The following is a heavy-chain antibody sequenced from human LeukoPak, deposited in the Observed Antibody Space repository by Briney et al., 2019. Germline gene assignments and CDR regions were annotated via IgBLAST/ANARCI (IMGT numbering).Heavy chain of an antibody. CDR3: ARQALGYCSSTSCLQYNWFDP. CDR2: ISAYSGNT. D-gene: IGHD2-2*01. CDR1: GYTFSTYG. Sequence: ASVKVSCKSSGYTFSTYGITWVRQAPGQGLEWMGWISAYSGNTDYVQRLQGRVTMTTDTSTSTAYMELRSLRSDDTAVYYCARQALGYCSSTSCLQYNWFDPWGQGTLVTVSS. V-gene: IGHV1-18*01. J-gene: IGHJ5*02.